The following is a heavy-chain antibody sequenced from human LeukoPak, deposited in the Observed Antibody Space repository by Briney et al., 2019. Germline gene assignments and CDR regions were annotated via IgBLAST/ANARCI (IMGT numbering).Heavy chain of an antibody. CDR3: AKDWGAYYDSSGFYSGDFDY. V-gene: IGHV3-43*02. Sequence: GGSLRLSCAASGFTLDDYSMHWVRQAPGKGLEWVSLISGDGGSTYYADSVKGRFTISRDNSKNSLYLQMNSLRTEDTALYYCAKDWGAYYDSSGFYSGDFDYWGQGTLVTVSS. CDR2: ISGDGGST. CDR1: GFTLDDYS. D-gene: IGHD3-22*01. J-gene: IGHJ4*02.